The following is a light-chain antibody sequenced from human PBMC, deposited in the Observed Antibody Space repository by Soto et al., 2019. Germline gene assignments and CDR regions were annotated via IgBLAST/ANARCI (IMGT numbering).Light chain of an antibody. CDR1: QGISNY. CDR2: AAS. Sequence: DIQMTQSPSSLSTSAGDRVTITCRASQGISNYLAWYQQKPGKVPKLLIYAASTLQSGVPSRFSGSGPGTDFTLTISSLQPEDVATYYCQKYNSAPWTFGQGTKVDIK. J-gene: IGKJ1*01. CDR3: QKYNSAPWT. V-gene: IGKV1-27*01.